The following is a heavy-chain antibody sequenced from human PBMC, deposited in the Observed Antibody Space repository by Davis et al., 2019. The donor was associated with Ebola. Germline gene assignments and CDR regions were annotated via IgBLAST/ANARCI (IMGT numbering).Heavy chain of an antibody. CDR2: SNPGTGNT. J-gene: IGHJ5*02. CDR3: ARAPLVRKADRSWFDP. V-gene: IGHV1-3*01. Sequence: ASVKVSCKASGYTFTSYTLHWVRQAPGQGLEWMGWSNPGTGNTKYSQRYQDRLTFTMDTSASTAYMELSSLRSEDTAVYYCARAPLVRKADRSWFDPWGQGTLVTVSS. CDR1: GYTFTSYT. D-gene: IGHD3-10*01.